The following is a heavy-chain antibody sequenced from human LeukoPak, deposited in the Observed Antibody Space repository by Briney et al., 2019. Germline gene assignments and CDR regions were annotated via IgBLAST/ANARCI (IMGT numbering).Heavy chain of an antibody. J-gene: IGHJ4*02. CDR1: GYSFTSYW. D-gene: IGHD6-13*01. CDR2: IYPGDSDT. CDR3: ARQRGSSWPDFDY. Sequence: GESLKISCKGSGYSFTSYWIGWVRQMPGKGPEWMGIIYPGDSDTRYSPSFQGQVTISADKSISTAYLQWSSLKAPDTAMYYCARQRGSSWPDFDYWGQGTLVTVSS. V-gene: IGHV5-51*01.